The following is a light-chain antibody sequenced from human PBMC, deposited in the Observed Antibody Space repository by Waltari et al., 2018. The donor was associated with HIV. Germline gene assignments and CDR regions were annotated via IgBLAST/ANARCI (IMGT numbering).Light chain of an antibody. J-gene: IGLJ1*01. CDR2: DVS. V-gene: IGLV2-14*03. Sequence: QSALTHPAPVYGSLGHAIILTSTGSSSALGSSNFFPWYQKPPGKVRKVILYDVSVRPSGASGRFSGSKSGKTATLTISGLQAEDEGNYHCASYIGVSLGSGLCVFGTGTKVTVL. CDR1: SSALGSSNF. CDR3: ASYIGVSLGSGLCV.